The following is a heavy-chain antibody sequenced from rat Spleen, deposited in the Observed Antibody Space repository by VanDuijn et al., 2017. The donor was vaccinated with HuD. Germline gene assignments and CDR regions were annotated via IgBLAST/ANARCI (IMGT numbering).Heavy chain of an antibody. CDR2: ITYDGTGT. V-gene: IGHV5-7*01. CDR1: GFTFSDYN. Sequence: EVQLVESDGGLVQPGRSLKLSCAASGFTFSDYNMAWVRQDPKKGLEWVSSITYDGTGTYYRDSVKGRFTISRDNAKSTLYLQMDSLRSEDTATYYCARPSYGYPFAYWGQGTLVTVSS. CDR3: ARPSYGYPFAY. D-gene: IGHD1-7*01. J-gene: IGHJ3*01.